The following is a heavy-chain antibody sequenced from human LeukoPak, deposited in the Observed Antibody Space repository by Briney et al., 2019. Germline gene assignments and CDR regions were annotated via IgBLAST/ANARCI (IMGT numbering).Heavy chain of an antibody. CDR1: GDSISSSSYY. CDR2: VSYSGST. J-gene: IGHJ5*02. CDR3: ARAHHYYDSSGYYPNWFDP. Sequence: SETLSLTCTVSGDSISSSSYYWGWIRQPPGKGLEWIGGVSYSGSTYYNPSLKSRVAISVDTSKNQFSLKLSSVTAADTAVYYCARAHHYYDSSGYYPNWFDPWGQGTLVTVSS. V-gene: IGHV4-39*07. D-gene: IGHD3-22*01.